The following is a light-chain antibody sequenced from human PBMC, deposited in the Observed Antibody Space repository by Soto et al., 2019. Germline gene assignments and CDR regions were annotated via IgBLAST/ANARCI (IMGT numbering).Light chain of an antibody. Sequence: QSVLTQPPSVSAAPGQRVTISCSGSSSNIGGNSVSLYQQLPGTAPKLLIYDDDKRPSGIPDRFSGSKSGTSATLGITGFQTGDEADYYCGSWDSSLSAYVFGTGTKVTVL. V-gene: IGLV1-51*01. J-gene: IGLJ1*01. CDR1: SSNIGGNS. CDR3: GSWDSSLSAYV. CDR2: DDD.